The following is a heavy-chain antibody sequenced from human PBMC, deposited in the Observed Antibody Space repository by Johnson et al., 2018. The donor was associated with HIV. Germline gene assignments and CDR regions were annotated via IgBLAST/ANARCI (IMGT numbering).Heavy chain of an antibody. CDR2: IWYDGSNK. J-gene: IGHJ3*02. Sequence: QVQLVESGGGVVQPGRSLRLSCAASGFTSSSYGMHWVRQAPGKGLEWVAVIWYDGSNKYYADSVKGRFTISRDNSKNTLYLQMNSLRAEDTAVDYCAKGGSLTQDAPFDIWGQGTMVTVSS. V-gene: IGHV3-33*06. CDR1: GFTSSSYG. CDR3: AKGGSLTQDAPFDI. D-gene: IGHD1-14*01.